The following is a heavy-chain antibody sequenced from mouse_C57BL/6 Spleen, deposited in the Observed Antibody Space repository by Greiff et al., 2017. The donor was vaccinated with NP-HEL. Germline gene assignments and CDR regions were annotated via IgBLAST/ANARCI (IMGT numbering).Heavy chain of an antibody. Sequence: VQLQQSGAELVKPGASVKISCKASGYAFSSYWMNWVKQRPGKGLEWIGQIYPGDGDTNYNGKFKGKATLTADKSSSPAYMQLSSLTSEDSAVYFCARSSYYGSSYDAMDYWGQGTSVTVSS. CDR2: IYPGDGDT. CDR3: ARSSYYGSSYDAMDY. D-gene: IGHD1-1*01. CDR1: GYAFSSYW. V-gene: IGHV1-80*01. J-gene: IGHJ4*01.